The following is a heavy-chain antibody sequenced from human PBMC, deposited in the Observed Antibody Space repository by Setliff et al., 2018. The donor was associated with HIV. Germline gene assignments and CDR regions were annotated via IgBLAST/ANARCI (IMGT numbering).Heavy chain of an antibody. V-gene: IGHV3-7*03. CDR1: GFTFSSYW. Sequence: PGGSLRLSCAASGFTFSSYWMSWVRQAPGKGLEWVANIKQDGSEKYYVDSVKGRFTISRDNAKNSLYLQMNSLRAEDTAVYYCAKGHATSSWFTALLDYWGQGALVTVSS. CDR2: IKQDGSEK. J-gene: IGHJ4*02. CDR3: AKGHATSSWFTALLDY. D-gene: IGHD6-13*01.